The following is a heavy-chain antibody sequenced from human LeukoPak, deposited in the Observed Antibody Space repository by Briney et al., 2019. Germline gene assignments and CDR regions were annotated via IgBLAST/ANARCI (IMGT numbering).Heavy chain of an antibody. J-gene: IGHJ4*02. Sequence: SVKVSCKASGGTFSSYAVSWVRQAPGQGLEWMGGIIPIFGIANYAQKFQGRVTITTDESTSTAYMELSSLRSEDTAVYYCARTRLQGRERDFDYWGQGTLVTVSS. D-gene: IGHD4-11*01. CDR2: IIPIFGIA. CDR1: GGTFSSYA. V-gene: IGHV1-69*05. CDR3: ARTRLQGRERDFDY.